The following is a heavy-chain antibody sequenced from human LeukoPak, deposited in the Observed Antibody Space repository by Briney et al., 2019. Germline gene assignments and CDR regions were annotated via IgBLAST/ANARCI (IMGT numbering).Heavy chain of an antibody. J-gene: IGHJ4*02. CDR2: ISGSGGST. D-gene: IGHD3-9*01. Sequence: PGGSLRLSCAASGFTFSSYAMSWVRQAPGKGLEWVSAISGSGGSTYYAGSVKGRFTISRDNSKNTLYLQMNSLRAEDTAVYYCAKDGGYDILTGYYGFDYWGQGTLVTVSS. CDR3: AKDGGYDILTGYYGFDY. CDR1: GFTFSSYA. V-gene: IGHV3-23*01.